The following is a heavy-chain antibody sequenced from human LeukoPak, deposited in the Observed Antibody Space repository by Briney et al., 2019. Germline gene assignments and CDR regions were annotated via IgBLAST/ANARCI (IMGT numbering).Heavy chain of an antibody. J-gene: IGHJ6*03. D-gene: IGHD2-21*02. Sequence: GASAKVSCKASGYTFIGYYIHWVRQAPGQGLEWMGWINPNSGGTKYAQKFQGRVTMTRDKSITTAYMELSRLRSDDTAMYYCARVYCGGDCPTGGYYYYYMDVWGNGTTVTVSS. CDR3: ARVYCGGDCPTGGYYYYYMDV. V-gene: IGHV1-2*02. CDR2: INPNSGGT. CDR1: GYTFIGYY.